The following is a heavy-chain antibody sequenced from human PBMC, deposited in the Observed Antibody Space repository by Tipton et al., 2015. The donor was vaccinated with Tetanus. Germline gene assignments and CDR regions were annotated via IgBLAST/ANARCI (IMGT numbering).Heavy chain of an antibody. D-gene: IGHD3-9*01. CDR1: GGSISSRSHY. CDR3: ARVALTGTHFDY. J-gene: IGHJ4*02. Sequence: LRLSCTVSGGSISSRSHYWGWIRQPPGKGLEWIGSIYYSGSTYYNASVKSRVSMSVDTSKRQFSLSLTSVTAADTAVYYCARVALTGTHFDYWGQGTLVTVSS. V-gene: IGHV4-39*07. CDR2: IYYSGST.